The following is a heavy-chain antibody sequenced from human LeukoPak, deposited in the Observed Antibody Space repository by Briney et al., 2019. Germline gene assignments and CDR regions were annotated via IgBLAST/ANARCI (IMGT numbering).Heavy chain of an antibody. CDR1: GYIFNSYG. D-gene: IGHD2-8*01. Sequence: ASVKVSCKASGYIFNSYGITWVRQAPGQGLEWLRWISGYNGNTNYAQKLQGRVTMTTDTSTSTAHMELRSLRFDDTAVYYCARGCSNGECYHGRGWFDPWGQGTLVTVSS. J-gene: IGHJ5*02. CDR3: ARGCSNGECYHGRGWFDP. V-gene: IGHV1-18*01. CDR2: ISGYNGNT.